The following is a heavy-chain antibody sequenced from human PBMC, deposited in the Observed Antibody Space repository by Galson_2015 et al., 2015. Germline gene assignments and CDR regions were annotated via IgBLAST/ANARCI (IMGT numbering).Heavy chain of an antibody. CDR1: GGSISSYY. CDR2: IYYSGST. J-gene: IGHJ3*02. Sequence: ETLSLTCTVSGGSISSYYWSWIRQPPGKGLEWIGYIYYSGSTNYNPSLKSRVTISVDTSKNQFSLKLSSVTAADTAVYYCARLNYGSGRNDAFDIWGQGTMVTVSS. V-gene: IGHV4-59*01. CDR3: ARLNYGSGRNDAFDI. D-gene: IGHD3-10*01.